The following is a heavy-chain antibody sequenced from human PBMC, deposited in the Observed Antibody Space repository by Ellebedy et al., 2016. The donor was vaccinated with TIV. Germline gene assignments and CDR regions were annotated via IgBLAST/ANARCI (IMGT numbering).Heavy chain of an antibody. CDR1: GGSISSYY. V-gene: IGHV4-59*01. CDR3: ARALFYSSSCFCAFDI. J-gene: IGHJ3*02. CDR2: IYYSGST. D-gene: IGHD6-13*01. Sequence: MPSETLSLTCTVSGGSISSYYWSWIRQPPGKGLEWIGYIYYSGSTNYNPSLKSRVTISVDTSKNQFSLKLSSVTAADTAVYYCARALFYSSSCFCAFDIWGQGTMVTVSS.